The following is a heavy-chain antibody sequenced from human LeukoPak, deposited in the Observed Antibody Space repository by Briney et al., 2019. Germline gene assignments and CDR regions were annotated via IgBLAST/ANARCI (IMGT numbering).Heavy chain of an antibody. V-gene: IGHV4-39*01. CDR3: ARRRGYSYGFDY. D-gene: IGHD5-18*01. CDR1: GGSISSSSYY. CDR2: IYYSGST. J-gene: IGHJ4*02. Sequence: SEALSLTCTVSGGSISSSSYYWGWIRQPPGKGLEWIGSIYYSGSTYYNPSLKSRVTISVHTSKNQFSLKLSSVTAADTAVYYCARRRGYSYGFDYWGQGTLVTVSS.